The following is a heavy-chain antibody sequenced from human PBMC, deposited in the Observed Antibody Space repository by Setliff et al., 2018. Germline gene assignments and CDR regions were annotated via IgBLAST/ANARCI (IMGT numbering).Heavy chain of an antibody. Sequence: PGGSLRLSCAASGFTFSSLWMAWVRQAPGRGLEWVANINQDGSAQYYVDSVKGRFTISRDNAKNSLYLQMSSLRAEDTAVYFCSRDVYDFRTGLGVPWGQGTRVTVPQ. CDR2: INQDGSAQ. CDR3: SRDVYDFRTGLGVP. D-gene: IGHD3-3*01. V-gene: IGHV3-7*01. CDR1: GFTFSSLW. J-gene: IGHJ5*02.